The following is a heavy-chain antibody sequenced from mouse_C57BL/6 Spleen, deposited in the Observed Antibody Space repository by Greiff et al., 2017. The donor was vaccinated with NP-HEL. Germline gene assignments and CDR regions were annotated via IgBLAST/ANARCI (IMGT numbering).Heavy chain of an antibody. CDR2: IYPGSGST. Sequence: QVQLQQPGAELVKPGASVKMSCKASGYTFTSYWITWVKQRPGHGLEWIGDIYPGSGSTNYNEKFKSKATLTVDTSSSTAYMQLSSLTSEDSAVYYCARSDDGYYACAYWGQGTLVTVSA. V-gene: IGHV1-55*01. D-gene: IGHD2-3*01. CDR3: ARSDDGYYACAY. J-gene: IGHJ3*01. CDR1: GYTFTSYW.